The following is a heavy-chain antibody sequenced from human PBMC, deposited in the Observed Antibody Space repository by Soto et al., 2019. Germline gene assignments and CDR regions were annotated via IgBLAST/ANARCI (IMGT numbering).Heavy chain of an antibody. CDR2: IIPIFGTA. CDR1: GGTFSSYA. D-gene: IGHD2-15*01. Sequence: SVKVSCKASGGTFSSYAISWVRQAPGQGLEWMGGIIPIFGTANYAQKFQGRVTITADESTSTAYMELSSLRSEDTAVYYCAGRLGYCSGGSCYSDYNGMDVWGQGTTVTVSS. CDR3: AGRLGYCSGGSCYSDYNGMDV. V-gene: IGHV1-69*13. J-gene: IGHJ6*02.